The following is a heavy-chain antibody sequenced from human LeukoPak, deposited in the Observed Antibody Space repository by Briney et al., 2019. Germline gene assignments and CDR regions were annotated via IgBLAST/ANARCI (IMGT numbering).Heavy chain of an antibody. CDR3: ARLTTIAVAGAHYFDY. CDR1: GGSISSYY. CDR2: IYYSGST. D-gene: IGHD6-19*01. V-gene: IGHV4-59*08. Sequence: LETLSLTCTVSGGSISSYYWSWIRQPPGKGLEWIGYIYYSGSTNYNPSLKSRVTISVDTSKNQFSLKLSSVTAADTAVYYCARLTTIAVAGAHYFDYWGQGTLVTVSS. J-gene: IGHJ4*02.